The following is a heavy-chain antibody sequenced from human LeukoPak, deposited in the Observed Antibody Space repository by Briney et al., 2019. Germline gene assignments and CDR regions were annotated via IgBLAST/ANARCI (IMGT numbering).Heavy chain of an antibody. D-gene: IGHD3-22*01. CDR1: GFTFSSYG. V-gene: IGHV3-23*01. CDR3: AKVAITMIVVAPSFDY. CDR2: ISGSGGST. J-gene: IGHJ4*02. Sequence: GGSLRLSCAASGFTFSSYGMTWVRQAPGKGLEWVSAISGSGGSTYYADSVKGRFTISRDNSKNTLYLQMNSLRAEDTAVYYCAKVAITMIVVAPSFDYWGQGTLVTVSS.